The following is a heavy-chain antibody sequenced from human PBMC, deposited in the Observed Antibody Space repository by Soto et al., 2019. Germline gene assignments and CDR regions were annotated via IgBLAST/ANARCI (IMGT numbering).Heavy chain of an antibody. V-gene: IGHV3-11*01. CDR2: ISSSGSNI. J-gene: IGHJ5*02. CDR3: ARSETRSYGSGSQPPLNWFDP. Sequence: GGSLRLSCAASGFTFSDYYMSWIRQAPGKGMERDAYISSSGSNIYYADSVKGRFTIARDKAKKSLYLKMNSLRAEDTAVYYCARSETRSYGSGSQPPLNWFDPWGQGTLVTVSS. CDR1: GFTFSDYY. D-gene: IGHD3-10*01.